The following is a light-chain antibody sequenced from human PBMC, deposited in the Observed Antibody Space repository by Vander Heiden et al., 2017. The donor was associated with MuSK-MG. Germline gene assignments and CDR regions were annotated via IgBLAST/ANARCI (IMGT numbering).Light chain of an antibody. Sequence: DIQMTQSPSSLSACVGDRVTMSSRASQSIGSSLKWFQQKPGKAPVLLIYETANLQSGVPTRFSGSRSGADFTLTIDSLQPEDFATYYCHQTYGSVSTFGQGTRVEVK. V-gene: IGKV1-39*01. CDR2: ETA. CDR1: QSIGSS. J-gene: IGKJ1*01. CDR3: HQTYGSVST.